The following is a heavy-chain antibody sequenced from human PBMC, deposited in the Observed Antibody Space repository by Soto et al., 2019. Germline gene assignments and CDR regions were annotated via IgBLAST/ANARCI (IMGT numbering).Heavy chain of an antibody. CDR1: GGTFSSYA. D-gene: IGHD3-22*01. CDR2: IIPIFGTA. J-gene: IGHJ5*01. Sequence: GASVKVSCKASGGTFSSYAISWVRQAPGQGLEWMGGIIPIFGTANYAQKFQGRVTITADKSTSTAYMELSSLRSEDTAVYYCARRPHHYDSSGYYDSWGQGTLVTVSS. V-gene: IGHV1-69*06. CDR3: ARRPHHYDSSGYYDS.